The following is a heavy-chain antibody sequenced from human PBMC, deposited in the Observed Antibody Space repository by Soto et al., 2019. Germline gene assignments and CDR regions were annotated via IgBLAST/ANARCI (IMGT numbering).Heavy chain of an antibody. Sequence: QVQLVESGGGVVQPGRSLRLSCAASGFTFSSYGMHWVRQAPGKGLEWVAVISYDGSNKYYADSVKGRFTISRDNSKNTLYLQMNSLRAEDTAVYYCAKGDRDGYNSDYWGQGTLVTVSS. J-gene: IGHJ4*02. D-gene: IGHD5-12*01. V-gene: IGHV3-30*18. CDR2: ISYDGSNK. CDR3: AKGDRDGYNSDY. CDR1: GFTFSSYG.